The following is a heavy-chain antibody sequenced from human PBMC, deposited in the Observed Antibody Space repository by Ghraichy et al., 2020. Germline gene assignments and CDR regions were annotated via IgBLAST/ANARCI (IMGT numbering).Heavy chain of an antibody. CDR1: GYTFTCYG. J-gene: IGHJ5*02. CDR3: AREPRASSRFDP. Sequence: ASVKVSCKASGYTFTCYGISWVRQAPGQGLEWIGWISASSGTTNYAQKFQGRVTMTTETSTTTAYMELTSLTSDDTAVYFCAREPRASSRFDPWGQGTLVTVAS. CDR2: ISASSGTT. V-gene: IGHV1-18*01. D-gene: IGHD3-10*01.